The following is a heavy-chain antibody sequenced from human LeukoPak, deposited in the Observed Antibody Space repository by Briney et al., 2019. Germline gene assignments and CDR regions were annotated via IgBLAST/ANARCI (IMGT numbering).Heavy chain of an antibody. Sequence: GGSLRLSCAASGFTFTSYSMNWVRQAPGKGLEWGSTISGGGGSTYYADSVKGRFTISRDNSKNTLYLQVNSLRAEDTAVYYCAKGGKWDVTPFDYWGHGTLVTVSS. CDR3: AKGGKWDVTPFDY. CDR1: GFTFTSYS. V-gene: IGHV3-23*01. CDR2: ISGGGGST. D-gene: IGHD1-26*01. J-gene: IGHJ4*01.